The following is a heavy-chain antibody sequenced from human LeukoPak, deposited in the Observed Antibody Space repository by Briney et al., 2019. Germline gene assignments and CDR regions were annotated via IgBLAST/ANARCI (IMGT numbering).Heavy chain of an antibody. D-gene: IGHD2-15*01. CDR2: INHSGST. Sequence: SETLSLTCAVYGGSFSGSYWSWIRQPPGKGLEWIGEINHSGSTNYNPSLKSRVTISVDTSKNQFSLKLSSVTAADTAVYYCARDRYCSGGSCAYDAFDIWGQGTMVTVSS. J-gene: IGHJ3*02. CDR1: GGSFSGSY. CDR3: ARDRYCSGGSCAYDAFDI. V-gene: IGHV4-34*01.